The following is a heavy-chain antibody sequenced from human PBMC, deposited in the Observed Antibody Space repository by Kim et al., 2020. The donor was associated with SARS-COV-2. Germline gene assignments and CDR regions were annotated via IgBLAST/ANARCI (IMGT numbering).Heavy chain of an antibody. CDR3: AKGVRGLGPDAFDI. D-gene: IGHD3-10*01. V-gene: IGHV3-23*01. Sequence: ADSVKGRFTISRDNSKNTLYLQMNSLRAEDTAVYYCAKGVRGLGPDAFDIWGQGTMVTVSS. J-gene: IGHJ3*02.